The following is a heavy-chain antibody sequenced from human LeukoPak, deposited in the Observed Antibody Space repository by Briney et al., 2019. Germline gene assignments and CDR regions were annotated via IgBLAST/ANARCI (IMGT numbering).Heavy chain of an antibody. D-gene: IGHD3-10*01. Sequence: GRSLRLSCEASGFTFSDYYMYWIRQAPGKGLEGVSYISSTGYSTYYADSVKGRFTISRDNAKNSLNLQMHNLRVEDTAFYYCARDRLTMVRRAMGYWGQGTLVTVSS. CDR3: ARDRLTMVRRAMGY. CDR2: ISSTGYST. CDR1: GFTFSDYY. J-gene: IGHJ4*02. V-gene: IGHV3-11*01.